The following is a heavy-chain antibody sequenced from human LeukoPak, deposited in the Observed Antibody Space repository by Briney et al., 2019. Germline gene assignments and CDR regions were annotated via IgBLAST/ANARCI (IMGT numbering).Heavy chain of an antibody. CDR1: GFTFSSYS. J-gene: IGHJ3*02. D-gene: IGHD6-19*01. CDR2: ISSSSSYI. CDR3: ARDPLIAVAAGNDAFDI. Sequence: PGGSLRLPCAASGFTFSSYSMNWVRQAPGKGLEWVSSISSSSSYIYYADSVKGRFTISRDNAKNSLYLQMNSLRAEDTAVYYCARDPLIAVAAGNDAFDIWGQGTMVTVSS. V-gene: IGHV3-21*01.